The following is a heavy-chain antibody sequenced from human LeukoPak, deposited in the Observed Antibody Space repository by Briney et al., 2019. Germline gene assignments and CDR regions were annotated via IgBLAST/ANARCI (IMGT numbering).Heavy chain of an antibody. CDR3: AKRADCSSTSCYKFRY. V-gene: IGHV3-30*18. D-gene: IGHD2-2*01. CDR2: ISYDGSNK. CDR1: GSTFSKSA. Sequence: RPGSYLSLPLAASGSTFSKSAKLWVRAAPGKELEWVAAISYDGSNKYYADSVMGRFTISRDNSKNTLYLQMNSLRADGTAVYYCAKRADCSSTSCYKFRYGGQVTLVTVSS. J-gene: IGHJ4*02.